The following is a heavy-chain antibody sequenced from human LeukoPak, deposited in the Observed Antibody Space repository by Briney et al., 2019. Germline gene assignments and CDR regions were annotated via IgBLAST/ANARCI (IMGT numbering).Heavy chain of an antibody. V-gene: IGHV3-30-3*01. CDR1: GFTFSSYA. CDR2: ISYDGSNK. CDR3: ARSLDAHYDSSGYYQAWGNWFDP. D-gene: IGHD3-22*01. J-gene: IGHJ5*02. Sequence: GGSLRLSCAASGFTFSSYAMHWVRQAPGKGLEWVAVISYDGSNKYYADSVKGRFTISRDNSKNTLYLQMNSLRAEDTAVYYCARSLDAHYDSSGYYQAWGNWFDPWGQGTLVTVPS.